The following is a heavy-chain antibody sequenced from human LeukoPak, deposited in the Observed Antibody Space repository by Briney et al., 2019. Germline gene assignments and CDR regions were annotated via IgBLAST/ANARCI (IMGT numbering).Heavy chain of an antibody. CDR3: ARWVTTVTTGFDY. CDR2: IYYSGST. Sequence: SETLSLTCTVSGGSIGSSSYYWGWIRQPPGKGLEWIGSIYYSGSTYYNPSLKSRVTISVDTSKNQFSLKLSSVTAADTAVYYCARWVTTVTTGFDYWGQGTLVTVSS. V-gene: IGHV4-39*01. D-gene: IGHD4-17*01. J-gene: IGHJ4*02. CDR1: GGSIGSSSYY.